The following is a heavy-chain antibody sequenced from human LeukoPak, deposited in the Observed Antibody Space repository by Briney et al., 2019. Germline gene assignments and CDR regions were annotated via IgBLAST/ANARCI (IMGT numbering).Heavy chain of an antibody. CDR3: ARDTSLNYYGSGSPSTFDY. V-gene: IGHV4-61*02. J-gene: IGHJ4*02. D-gene: IGHD3-10*01. CDR1: GGSISSGSYY. Sequence: PSETLSLTCTVSGGSISSGSYYWSWIRQPAGKGLERIGRIYTSGSTNYNPSLKSRVTISVDTSKNQFSLKLSSVTAADTAVYYCARDTSLNYYGSGSPSTFDYWGQGTLVTASS. CDR2: IYTSGST.